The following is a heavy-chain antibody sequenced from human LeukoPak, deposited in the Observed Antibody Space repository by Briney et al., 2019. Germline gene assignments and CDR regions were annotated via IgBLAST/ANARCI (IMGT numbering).Heavy chain of an antibody. CDR3: ARGGSYLSAFDI. CDR2: IKEDGSEK. D-gene: IGHD1-26*01. V-gene: IGHV3-7*03. CDR1: GFTFSTYW. Sequence: GSLRLSCGASGFTFSTYWMRWVRHAPGKGPGWVASIKEDGSEKYYVDSVKGRFTISRDNPKNSLYLQMNSLRAEDTAVYYCARGGSYLSAFDIWGQGTMVTVSS. J-gene: IGHJ3*02.